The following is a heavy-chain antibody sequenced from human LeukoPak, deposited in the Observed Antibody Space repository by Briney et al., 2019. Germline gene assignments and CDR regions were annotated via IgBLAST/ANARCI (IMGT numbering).Heavy chain of an antibody. V-gene: IGHV4-59*01. CDR1: GGSLSSYY. CDR3: ARARSGWYFIDY. CDR2: IYYREST. D-gene: IGHD6-19*01. Sequence: PSETLSLTCTVSGGSLSSYYWSWIRQPPGKGLEWIGYIYYRESTNYSPSLKSRVAISVDTSKNQFSLKLSSVTAADTAVYYCARARSGWYFIDYWGQGTLVTVSS. J-gene: IGHJ4*02.